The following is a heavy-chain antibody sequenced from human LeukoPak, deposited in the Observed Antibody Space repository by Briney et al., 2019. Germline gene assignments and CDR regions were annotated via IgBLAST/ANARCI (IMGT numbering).Heavy chain of an antibody. V-gene: IGHV1-46*01. CDR1: GYTFANYY. CDR2: INPSGGGT. J-gene: IGHJ5*02. D-gene: IGHD2-15*01. CDR3: ARDRGRLDP. Sequence: ASVKVSCKASGYTFANYYMHWVRQAPGQGLEWMGIINPSGGGTTYAQKFQGRVTMTRDTSTSTVYMELSSLRSEDTAVYYCARDRGRLDPWGQGTLVTVSS.